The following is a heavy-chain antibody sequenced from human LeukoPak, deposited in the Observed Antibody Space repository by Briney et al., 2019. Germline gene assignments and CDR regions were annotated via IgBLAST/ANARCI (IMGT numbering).Heavy chain of an antibody. V-gene: IGHV3-23*01. J-gene: IGHJ3*02. Sequence: GGSLRLSCAASGFTFSSYAMSWVRQAPGKGLEWVSGISGSGGSTYYVDSVKGRFTISRDNSKNTLYLQMNSLRAEDTAVYYCARRVRQQLGAFDIWGQGTMVTVSS. D-gene: IGHD6-13*01. CDR1: GFTFSSYA. CDR3: ARRVRQQLGAFDI. CDR2: ISGSGGST.